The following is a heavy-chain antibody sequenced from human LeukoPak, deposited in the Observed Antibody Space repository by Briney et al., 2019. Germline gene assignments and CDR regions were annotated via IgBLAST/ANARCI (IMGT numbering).Heavy chain of an antibody. Sequence: ASVKVSCKAFGYTFTSNYMHWVRQTPGQGPEWMGVISPSGGSTTYAQKFQGRVTLTRDMSTSTVYMELSSLRSEDTAVYYCARVDYGDYAGDYWGQGTLVTVSS. CDR1: GYTFTSNY. V-gene: IGHV1-46*01. CDR3: ARVDYGDYAGDY. D-gene: IGHD4-17*01. J-gene: IGHJ4*02. CDR2: ISPSGGST.